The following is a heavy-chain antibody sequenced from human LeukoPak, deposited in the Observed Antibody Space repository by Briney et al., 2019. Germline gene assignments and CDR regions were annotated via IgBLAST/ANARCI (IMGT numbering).Heavy chain of an antibody. Sequence: SETLSLTCAVYGGSFGGYYWSWIRQPPGKGLEWIGEINHSGSTNYNPSLKSRVTISVDTSKNQFSLKLSSVTAADTAVYYCARGRGYYYGMDVWGQGTTVTVSS. V-gene: IGHV4-34*01. CDR3: ARGRGYYYGMDV. J-gene: IGHJ6*02. CDR2: INHSGST. CDR1: GGSFGGYY. D-gene: IGHD3-22*01.